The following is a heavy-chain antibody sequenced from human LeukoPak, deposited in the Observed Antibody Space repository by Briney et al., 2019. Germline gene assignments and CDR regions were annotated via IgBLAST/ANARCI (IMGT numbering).Heavy chain of an antibody. CDR3: ARDFLSDSSDYYYVWFDP. J-gene: IGHJ5*02. Sequence: ASVKVSCKASGYTFTGYYMHWVRQAPGQGLEWMGWISPDSGGTNYAQKFQGRVTMTRDTSIGTAYMELSRLRSDDTAIYYCARDFLSDSSDYYYVWFDPWGQGTLVTVSS. CDR2: ISPDSGGT. D-gene: IGHD3-22*01. V-gene: IGHV1-2*02. CDR1: GYTFTGYY.